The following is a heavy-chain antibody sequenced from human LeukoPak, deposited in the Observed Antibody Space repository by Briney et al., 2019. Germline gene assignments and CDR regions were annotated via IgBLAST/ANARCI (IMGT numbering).Heavy chain of an antibody. CDR1: GFTFSSHT. Sequence: GGSLRLSCAASGFTFSSHTMNWVRQAPGKGLEWASSISSTSTSIYHAHSVKGRFTISRDNTKNSLYLQMDSLRAEDTAVYYCARGFRAFDFWAQGTMVTVSS. V-gene: IGHV3-21*01. CDR3: ARGFRAFDF. CDR2: ISSTSTSI. J-gene: IGHJ3*01.